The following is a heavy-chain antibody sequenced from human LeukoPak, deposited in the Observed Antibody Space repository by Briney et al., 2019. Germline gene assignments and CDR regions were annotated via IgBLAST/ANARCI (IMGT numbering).Heavy chain of an antibody. Sequence: RASVKVSCKASGYTFTSYYIHWVRQAPGQGLEWMGIINPNSGITREAQKFEGRLTMTRDTSTSTVYMELSSLTSEDTAVYYCGRIFMIVPAAIDHWGQGTLVTVSP. V-gene: IGHV1-46*01. D-gene: IGHD2-2*01. CDR2: INPNSGIT. CDR1: GYTFTSYY. J-gene: IGHJ4*02. CDR3: GRIFMIVPAAIDH.